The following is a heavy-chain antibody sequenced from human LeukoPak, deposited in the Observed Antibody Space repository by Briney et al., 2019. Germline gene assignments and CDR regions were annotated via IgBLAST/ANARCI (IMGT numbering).Heavy chain of an antibody. V-gene: IGHV1-46*01. Sequence: ASVKVSCKASGYTFTSYYMHWVRQAPGQGLEWMGIINPSGGSTSYAQKFQGRVTMTTDTSTSTAYMELRSLRSDDTAVYYCAREPSGSYDPYFDYWGQGTLVTVSS. CDR3: AREPSGSYDPYFDY. CDR2: INPSGGST. J-gene: IGHJ4*02. CDR1: GYTFTSYY. D-gene: IGHD1-26*01.